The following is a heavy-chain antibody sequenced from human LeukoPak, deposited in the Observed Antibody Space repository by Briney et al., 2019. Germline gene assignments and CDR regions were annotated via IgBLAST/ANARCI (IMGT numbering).Heavy chain of an antibody. Sequence: KTSETLSLTCTVSGGSISSYYWTWLRQPPGKGLQWIGYIYYSGVTNYNPSLKSRVTISVDTSKNQLSLRLSSVIAADTAVYYRARGRGVLQTWGQGTLVTVSS. J-gene: IGHJ4*02. CDR2: IYYSGVT. CDR3: ARGRGVLQT. D-gene: IGHD1-26*01. V-gene: IGHV4-59*01. CDR1: GGSISSYY.